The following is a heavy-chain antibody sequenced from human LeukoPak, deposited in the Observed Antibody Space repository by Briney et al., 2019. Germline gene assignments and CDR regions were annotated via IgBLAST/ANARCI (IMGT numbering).Heavy chain of an antibody. CDR3: ARSYGFDP. CDR1: GGSFSGYY. CDR2: ISSSGSTI. D-gene: IGHD5-18*01. V-gene: IGHV3-11*01. Sequence: LSLTCAVYGGSFSGYYWSWIRQAPGKGLEWVSYISSSGSTIYYADSVKGRFTISRDNAKNSLYLQMNSLRAEDTAVYYCARSYGFDPWGQGTLVTVSS. J-gene: IGHJ5*02.